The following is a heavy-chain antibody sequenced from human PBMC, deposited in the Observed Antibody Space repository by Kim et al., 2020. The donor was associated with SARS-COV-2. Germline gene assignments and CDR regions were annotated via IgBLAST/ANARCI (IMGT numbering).Heavy chain of an antibody. CDR2: ISGSGGST. J-gene: IGHJ4*02. D-gene: IGHD3-10*01. V-gene: IGHV3-23*01. CDR3: AKVHSLMVRGVITPLDY. Sequence: GGSLRLSCAASGFTFSSYAMSWVRQAPGKGLEWVSAISGSGGSTYYADSVKGRFTISRDNSKNTLYLQMNSLRAEDTAVYYCAKVHSLMVRGVITPLDYWGQGTLVTVSS. CDR1: GFTFSSYA.